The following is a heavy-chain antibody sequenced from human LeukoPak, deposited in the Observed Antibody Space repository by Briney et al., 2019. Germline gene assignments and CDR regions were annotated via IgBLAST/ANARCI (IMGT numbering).Heavy chain of an antibody. Sequence: GGSLRLSCAASGFTFSSYGMHWVRQAPGKGLEWVAFIRYDGSNKYYADSVKGRFTIPRDNSKNTLYLQMNSLRAEDTAVYYCARAVADCDAFDIWGQGTMVTVSS. D-gene: IGHD6-19*01. V-gene: IGHV3-30*02. CDR1: GFTFSSYG. CDR2: IRYDGSNK. J-gene: IGHJ3*02. CDR3: ARAVADCDAFDI.